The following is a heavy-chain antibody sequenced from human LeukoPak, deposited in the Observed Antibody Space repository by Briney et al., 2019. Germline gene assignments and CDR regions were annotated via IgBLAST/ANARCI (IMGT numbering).Heavy chain of an antibody. J-gene: IGHJ6*02. CDR1: GFTFSSYW. CDR2: IKRDGSEK. V-gene: IGHV3-7*01. CDR3: ARDPYSSGWYRSGNYYYYYGMDV. D-gene: IGHD6-19*01. Sequence: GGSLRLSCAASGFTFSSYWMSWVRQAPGKGLEWVANIKRDGSEKYYVDSVKGRFTISRDNAKNSLYLQMNSLRAEDTAVYYCARDPYSSGWYRSGNYYYYYGMDVWGQGTTVTVSS.